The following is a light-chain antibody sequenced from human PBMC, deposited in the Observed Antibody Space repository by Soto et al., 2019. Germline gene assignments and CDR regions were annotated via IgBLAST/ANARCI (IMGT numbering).Light chain of an antibody. CDR1: NIGSKS. CDR3: QVWDSSSDHFV. CDR2: DDN. Sequence: SYELTQPPSVSVAPGQTARISCGGNNIGSKSVHWFQQKPGQAPVLVVYDDNDRPSGIPERFSGSNSGNTATLTISRDEAGDEADYYCQVWDSSSDHFVFGTGTKLTVL. J-gene: IGLJ1*01. V-gene: IGLV3-21*02.